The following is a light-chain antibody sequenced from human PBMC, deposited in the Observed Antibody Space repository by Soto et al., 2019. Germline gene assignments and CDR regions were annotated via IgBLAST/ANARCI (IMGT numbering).Light chain of an antibody. CDR1: SSDVGGYNY. V-gene: IGLV2-8*01. CDR3: SSYAGSNYPYV. J-gene: IGLJ1*01. CDR2: EVT. Sequence: QSVLTQPASVSGSPGESITISCSGTSSDVGGYNYVSWYQQHPGKAPKLLIYEVTKRPLGVPDRFSGSKSGNAASLTVSGLQAEDEADYYCSSYAGSNYPYVFGPGTKVTVL.